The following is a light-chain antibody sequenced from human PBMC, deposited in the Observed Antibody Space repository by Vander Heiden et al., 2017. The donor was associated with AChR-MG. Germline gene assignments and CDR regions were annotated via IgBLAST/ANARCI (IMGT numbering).Light chain of an antibody. V-gene: IGKV3-20*01. Sequence: EVVLTQSPGTLSLSPGERATLSCRASQSVSSNYLAWFQQKPGQAPRLLISGVSFRATGIPDRFSGSGYGTDFTLTISRLEPEDFAVYYCQQYGGSPPYTFGQRTKLDIK. CDR1: QSVSSNY. CDR2: GVS. CDR3: QQYGGSPPYT. J-gene: IGKJ2*01.